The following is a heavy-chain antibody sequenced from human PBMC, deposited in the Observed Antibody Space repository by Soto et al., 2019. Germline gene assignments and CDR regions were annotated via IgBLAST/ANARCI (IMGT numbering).Heavy chain of an antibody. J-gene: IGHJ4*02. CDR1: GYNFTKYW. D-gene: IGHD6-13*01. CDR2: IDPSDSDT. CDR3: ARCSGIAAAADH. Sequence: GESLKISCKTSGYNFTKYWINWVRQAPGKGLEWMERIDPSDSDTRYSPSFQGQVTISADKSISTAYLQWSSLKASDTAMYYCARCSGIAAAADHWGQGTLVTVSS. V-gene: IGHV5-10-1*04.